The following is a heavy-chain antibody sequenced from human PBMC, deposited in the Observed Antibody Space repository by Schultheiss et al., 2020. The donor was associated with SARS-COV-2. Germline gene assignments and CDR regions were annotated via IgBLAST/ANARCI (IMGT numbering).Heavy chain of an antibody. CDR1: GFTFSSYG. D-gene: IGHD4-17*01. Sequence: GGSLRLSCAASGFTFSSYGMHWVRQAPGKGLEWVANIKQDGSEKYYVDSVKGRFTISRDNSKNTLYLQMNSLRAEDTAVYYCAKRQTYYGAALDYWGQGTLVTVSS. J-gene: IGHJ4*02. CDR3: AKRQTYYGAALDY. CDR2: IKQDGSEK. V-gene: IGHV3-7*03.